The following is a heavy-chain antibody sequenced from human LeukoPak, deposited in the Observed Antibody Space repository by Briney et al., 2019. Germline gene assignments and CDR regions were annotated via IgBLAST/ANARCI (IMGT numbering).Heavy chain of an antibody. J-gene: IGHJ4*02. V-gene: IGHV3-48*03. D-gene: IGHD5-18*01. CDR3: AREDSYGSEGFDF. CDR1: GFAFSSYE. CDR2: ISISDSTI. Sequence: GGSLRLSCAASGFAFSSYEMNWVRQAPGKGLEWVSYISISDSTIYYADSVKGRFTVSRDNAKNSLYLQMSSLRAEDTAVYYCAREDSYGSEGFDFWGQGTLVTVSS.